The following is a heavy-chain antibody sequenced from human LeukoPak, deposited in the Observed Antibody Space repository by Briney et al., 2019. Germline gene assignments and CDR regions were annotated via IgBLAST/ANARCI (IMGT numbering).Heavy chain of an antibody. J-gene: IGHJ3*02. CDR2: IIHSGST. CDR3: ARKWDAFDI. CDR1: GGSFSGYY. D-gene: IGHD1-26*01. Sequence: SETLSLTCVVYGGSFSGYYWSWIRQPPGKGLEWIGEIIHSGSTNYNPSLKSRVTISVGTSKNQFSLKLSSVTAADTAVYYCARKWDAFDIWGQGTMVTVSS. V-gene: IGHV4-34*12.